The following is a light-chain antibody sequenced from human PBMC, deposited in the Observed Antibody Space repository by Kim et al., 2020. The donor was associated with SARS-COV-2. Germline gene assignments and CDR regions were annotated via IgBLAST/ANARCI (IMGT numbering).Light chain of an antibody. CDR3: QQYNNWPYT. J-gene: IGKJ2*01. CDR1: QSVSSN. Sequence: CVSPGERATLSCRASQSVSSNLAWYQQKPGQAPRLLIYGASTRATGIPARFSGSGSGTEFTLTISSLQSEDFAVYYCQQYNNWPYTFGQGTKLEI. CDR2: GAS. V-gene: IGKV3-15*01.